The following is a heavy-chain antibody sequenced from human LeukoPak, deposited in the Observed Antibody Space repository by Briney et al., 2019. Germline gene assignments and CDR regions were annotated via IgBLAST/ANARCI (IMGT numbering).Heavy chain of an antibody. CDR3: ARADIAVAFKD. D-gene: IGHD6-19*01. J-gene: IGHJ4*02. CDR2: ISSSSSYI. V-gene: IGHV3-21*01. CDR1: GFTFSSYS. Sequence: GGPLRLSCAASGFTFSSYSMNWVRQAPGKGLEWVSSISSSSSYIYYADSVKGRFTISRDNAKNSLYLQMNSLRAEDTAVYYCARADIAVAFKDWGQGTLVTVSS.